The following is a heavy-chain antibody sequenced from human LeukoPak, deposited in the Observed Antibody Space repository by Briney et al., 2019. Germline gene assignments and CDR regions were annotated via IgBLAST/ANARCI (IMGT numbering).Heavy chain of an antibody. CDR1: GYTLTNHY. CDR2: INPSGGST. J-gene: IGHJ4*02. Sequence: GASVKVSCKASGYTLTNHYMHWVRQAPGQGVEWMGQINPSGGSTTYAQKFQGRVTMTRDTSTSTVYMELSSLEPEDTAVYYCARFYYGSGNYRKFDYWGQGTLVTVSS. V-gene: IGHV1-46*01. CDR3: ARFYYGSGNYRKFDY. D-gene: IGHD3-10*01.